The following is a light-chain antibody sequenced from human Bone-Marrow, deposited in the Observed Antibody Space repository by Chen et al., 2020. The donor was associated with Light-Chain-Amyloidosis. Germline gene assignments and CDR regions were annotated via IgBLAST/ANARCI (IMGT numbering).Light chain of an antibody. CDR1: NIGSTS. J-gene: IGLJ3*02. CDR3: QVWDRSSDRPV. Sequence: SDVLTQPPSVSVAPGHTATIACGGNNIGSTSVHWYQQTPGQAPLLVVYDDSDRPTGIPERLSGSNSGNTATLTISRVEAGDEADYYCQVWDRSSDRPVFGGGTKLTVL. CDR2: DDS. V-gene: IGLV3-21*02.